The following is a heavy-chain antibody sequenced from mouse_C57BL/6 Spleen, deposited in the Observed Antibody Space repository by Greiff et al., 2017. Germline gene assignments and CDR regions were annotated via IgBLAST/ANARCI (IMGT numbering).Heavy chain of an antibody. Sequence: VQLQQSGPELVKPGASVKISCKASGYTFTDYYMNWVKQSHGKSLEWIGDINPNNGGTSYNQKFKGKATLTVDKSSSTAYMELRSLTSEDSAVYYCARRAELGLPWFAYWGQGTLVTVSA. CDR1: GYTFTDYY. CDR3: ARRAELGLPWFAY. D-gene: IGHD4-1*01. CDR2: INPNNGGT. J-gene: IGHJ3*01. V-gene: IGHV1-26*01.